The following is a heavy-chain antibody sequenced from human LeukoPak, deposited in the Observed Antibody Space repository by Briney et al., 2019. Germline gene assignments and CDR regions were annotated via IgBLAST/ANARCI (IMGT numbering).Heavy chain of an antibody. CDR2: VYYGGST. J-gene: IGHJ4*02. Sequence: PSETLSLTCSVSRGSFSSYYWSWIRQPPGKGLEWIGYVYYGGSTNYNPSLRSRVTMSLDTPKNQFSLNLSSVTAADTAVYYCAGAYFYASGIGYWGQGTLVTVSS. D-gene: IGHD3-10*01. CDR1: RGSFSSYY. CDR3: AGAYFYASGIGY. V-gene: IGHV4-59*01.